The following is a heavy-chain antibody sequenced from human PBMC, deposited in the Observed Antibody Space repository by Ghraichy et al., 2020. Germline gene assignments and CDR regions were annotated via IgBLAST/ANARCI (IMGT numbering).Heavy chain of an antibody. CDR1: GGSISSSSYY. CDR2: IYYSGST. Sequence: SETLSLTCTVSGGSISSSSYYWGWIRQPPGKGLEWIGSIYYSGSTYYNPSLKSRVTISVDTSKNQFSLKLSSVTAADTAVYYCARDWKSYYYYMDVWGKGTTVTVSS. D-gene: IGHD1-1*01. V-gene: IGHV4-39*07. J-gene: IGHJ6*03. CDR3: ARDWKSYYYYMDV.